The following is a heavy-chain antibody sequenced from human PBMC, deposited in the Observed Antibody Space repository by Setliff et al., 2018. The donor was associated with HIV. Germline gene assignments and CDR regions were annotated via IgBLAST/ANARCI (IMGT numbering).Heavy chain of an antibody. D-gene: IGHD6-13*01. Sequence: SETLSLTCAVSGGSFSGYFWSWIRQSPGKGLQWIGSIYYSGTTYYNASLKSRVTMSVDTSKNQFFLKLNPVTAADTAVNYCARDRSSWSGGPNDAFDIWGQGTMVTVSS. CDR2: IYYSGTT. CDR3: ARDRSSWSGGPNDAFDI. J-gene: IGHJ3*02. V-gene: IGHV4-59*05. CDR1: GGSFSGYF.